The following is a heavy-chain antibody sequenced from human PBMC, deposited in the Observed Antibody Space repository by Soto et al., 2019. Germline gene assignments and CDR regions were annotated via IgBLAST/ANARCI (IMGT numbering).Heavy chain of an antibody. Sequence: EVQLVESGEGLVKPGGSLTLSCAGSGFAFRSYKMNWVRQPPGKGLGWVASISSGSSNIYYADSVKGRFTISRDNAKDSLYLQMDSLRAEDSAVYYCASATVVAGTFDFWGQGTLLTVSS. CDR2: ISSGSSNI. CDR3: ASATVVAGTFDF. V-gene: IGHV3-21*01. D-gene: IGHD2-15*01. CDR1: GFAFRSYK. J-gene: IGHJ4*02.